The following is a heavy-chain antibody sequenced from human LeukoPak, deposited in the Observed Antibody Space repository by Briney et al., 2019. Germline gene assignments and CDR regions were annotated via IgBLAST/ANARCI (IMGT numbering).Heavy chain of an antibody. Sequence: GGSLRLCCAASGFTFSSYAMSGVRQAPGEGLEWVSVIYSGGSTYYADSVKGRFTISRGNSKNTLYLQINRLRAEDSAVYYCERELRRYVSGGVLDYWGEGTLVTVSS. J-gene: IGHJ4*02. CDR2: IYSGGST. CDR1: GFTFSSYA. CDR3: ERELRRYVSGGVLDY. D-gene: IGHD3-10*01. V-gene: IGHV3-66*01.